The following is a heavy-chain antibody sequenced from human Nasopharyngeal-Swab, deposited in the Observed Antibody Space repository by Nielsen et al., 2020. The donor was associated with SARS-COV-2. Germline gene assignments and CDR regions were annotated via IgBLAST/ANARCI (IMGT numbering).Heavy chain of an antibody. Sequence: SETLSLTCTVSGGSISSGGYYWSWIRQHPGKGLEWIGYIYYSGSTYYNPSLKSRVTISVDTSKNQFSLKLSSVTAADTAVYYCARVAKEHQYKTVTTIPYYFDYWGQGTLVTVSS. CDR1: GGSISSGGYY. V-gene: IGHV4-31*03. J-gene: IGHJ4*02. D-gene: IGHD4-17*01. CDR2: IYYSGST. CDR3: ARVAKEHQYKTVTTIPYYFDY.